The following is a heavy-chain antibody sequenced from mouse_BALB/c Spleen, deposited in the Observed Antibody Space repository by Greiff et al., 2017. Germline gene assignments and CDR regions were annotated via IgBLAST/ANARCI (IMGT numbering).Heavy chain of an antibody. J-gene: IGHJ4*01. CDR1: GFSLTSYD. Sequence: QVQLQQSGPGLVAPSQSLSITCTVSGFSLTSYDISWIRQPPGKGLEWLGVIWTGGGTNYNSAFMSRLSISKDNSKSQVFLKMNSLQTDDTAIYYCVRKTYEEDYYAMDYWGQGTSVTVSS. V-gene: IGHV2-9-2*01. CDR2: IWTGGGT. D-gene: IGHD5-1*01. CDR3: VRKTYEEDYYAMDY.